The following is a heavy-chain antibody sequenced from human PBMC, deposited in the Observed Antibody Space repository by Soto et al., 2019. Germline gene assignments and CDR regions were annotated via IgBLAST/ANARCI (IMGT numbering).Heavy chain of an antibody. J-gene: IGHJ4*02. CDR1: GCSISSAAYY. Sequence: SETLSLTCTVSGCSISSAAYYWSWIRQHPGKGLEWIGYISHSGSTYYNPSPKSRVIISVDTSKNQFSLSLTSVTAADTAVYYCAREYTYGSNFFDGWGQGALVTV. D-gene: IGHD5-18*01. V-gene: IGHV4-31*03. CDR2: ISHSGST. CDR3: AREYTYGSNFFDG.